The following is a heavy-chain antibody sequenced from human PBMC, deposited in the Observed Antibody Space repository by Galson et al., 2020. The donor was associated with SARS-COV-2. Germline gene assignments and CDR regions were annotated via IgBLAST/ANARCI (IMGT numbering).Heavy chain of an antibody. CDR1: GFTFSNYV. Sequence: GESLKISCAASGFTFSNYVMHWVRQAPGKGPEWVAVISSDGSNSFYADSLKGRFTISRDNSKSTPYLQMNSLRAEDTAVYYCARGGEWELPYYFDYWGQGTLVTVSS. V-gene: IGHV3-30*04. CDR3: ARGGEWELPYYFDY. D-gene: IGHD1-26*01. J-gene: IGHJ4*02. CDR2: ISSDGSNS.